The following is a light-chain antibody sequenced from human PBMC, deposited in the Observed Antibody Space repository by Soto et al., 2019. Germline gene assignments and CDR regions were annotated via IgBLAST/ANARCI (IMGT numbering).Light chain of an antibody. CDR2: DTS. CDR3: LLSYNAARV. Sequence: QAVVTQEPSLTVSPGGTVPLTCGSSTGAVTSNHHPYWFQQKAGQAPRTLIYDTSNNHSWTPARFSGSLLGDKAALTLSGAQPEDEAQYYCLLSYNAARVFGGGTKLTVL. J-gene: IGLJ2*01. CDR1: TGAVTSNHH. V-gene: IGLV7-46*01.